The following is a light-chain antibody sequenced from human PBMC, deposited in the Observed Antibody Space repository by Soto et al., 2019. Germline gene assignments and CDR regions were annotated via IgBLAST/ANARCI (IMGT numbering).Light chain of an antibody. CDR1: SSDVGGYVY. CDR3: SSSTGGRTFV. CDR2: HVG. V-gene: IGLV2-11*01. Sequence: QSALTQPRSVSGSPGQSVTISCSGTSSDVGGYVYVSWYQQHPGKAPRLLIYHVGQRPSGVPDRFSASKSGTTASLTISCLHAEDEAEYFCSSSTGGRTFVFGGGTKLTVL. J-gene: IGLJ2*01.